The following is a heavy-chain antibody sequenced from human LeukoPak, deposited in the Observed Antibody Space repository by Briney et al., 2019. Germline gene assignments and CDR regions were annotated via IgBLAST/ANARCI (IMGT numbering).Heavy chain of an antibody. D-gene: IGHD3-10*02. Sequence: GGSLRLSCAASGFTLSSYEMNWVRQAPGKGLEWVSYISSSGSSIYYADSVKGRFTISRDNAKNSLYLQMNSLRAEDTAVYYCAELGITMIGGVWGKGTTVTISS. CDR2: ISSSGSSI. J-gene: IGHJ6*04. CDR1: GFTLSSYE. CDR3: AELGITMIGGV. V-gene: IGHV3-48*03.